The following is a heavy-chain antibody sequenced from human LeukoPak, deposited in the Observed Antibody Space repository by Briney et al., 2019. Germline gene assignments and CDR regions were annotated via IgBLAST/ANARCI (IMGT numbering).Heavy chain of an antibody. CDR3: ASLLNDYGDY. CDR1: GFTFSSYA. J-gene: IGHJ4*02. CDR2: ISYDGSNK. D-gene: IGHD2/OR15-2a*01. V-gene: IGHV3-30-3*01. Sequence: PGRSLRLSCAASGFTFSSYAMHWVRQAPGKGLEWVAVISYDGSNKYYADSVKGRFTISRDNSKNTLYLQMNSLRAEDTAVYYCASLLNDYGDYGGQGTLVTVSS.